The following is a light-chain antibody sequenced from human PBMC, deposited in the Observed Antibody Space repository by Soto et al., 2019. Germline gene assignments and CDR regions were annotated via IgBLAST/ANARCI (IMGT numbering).Light chain of an antibody. Sequence: DIVMTQSPDSLAVSLGERATINCKSSQSVLYSSNNENYLAWYQHRPGQPPKLLIYWASTRESGVPDRFSGSGSGTDFTLTISSLQAEDVAVYYCQQYYSTPPTFGQGTKVEI. CDR1: QSVLYSSNNENY. CDR2: WAS. V-gene: IGKV4-1*01. CDR3: QQYYSTPPT. J-gene: IGKJ1*01.